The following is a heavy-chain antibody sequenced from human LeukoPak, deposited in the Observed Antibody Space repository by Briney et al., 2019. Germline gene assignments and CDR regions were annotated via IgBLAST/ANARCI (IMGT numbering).Heavy chain of an antibody. D-gene: IGHD6-6*01. CDR3: ARDQAPYYYYMDV. J-gene: IGHJ6*03. Sequence: SETLSLTCTVSGGSISSYYWSWIRQPPGKGLEWIGYIYYSGSTNYNPSLKSRVTISVDTSKNQFSLKLSSVTAADTAVYYCARDQAPYYYYMDVWGKGTTVTVSS. V-gene: IGHV4-59*01. CDR2: IYYSGST. CDR1: GGSISSYY.